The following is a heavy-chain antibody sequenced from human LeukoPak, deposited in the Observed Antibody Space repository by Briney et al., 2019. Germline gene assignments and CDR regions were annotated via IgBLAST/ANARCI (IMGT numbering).Heavy chain of an antibody. CDR2: ISGSGGST. V-gene: IGHV3-23*01. Sequence: GGSLRLSCAASGFPFSSYTLNWVRQAPGKGLEWVSAISGSGGSTYYADSVKGRFTISRDNSKNTLYLQMNSLRAEDTAVYYCAKDSSSWYKYIFDYWGQGTLVTVSS. CDR1: GFPFSSYT. J-gene: IGHJ4*02. CDR3: AKDSSSWYKYIFDY. D-gene: IGHD6-13*01.